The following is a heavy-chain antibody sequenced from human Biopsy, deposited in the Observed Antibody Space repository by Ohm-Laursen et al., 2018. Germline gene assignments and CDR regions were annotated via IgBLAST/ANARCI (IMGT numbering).Heavy chain of an antibody. D-gene: IGHD3-9*01. CDR2: NIPILGTG. CDR3: ATKLTGYFHH. Sequence: ALVKASCKAPGGTFSNYGVNWVRQAPGQGLEWLGGNIPILGTGNYAPKFQDRVTVAADTSTSTATMELRSLRSDDTAVYYCATKLTGYFHHWGQGTLVIVSS. CDR1: GGTFSNYG. V-gene: IGHV1-69*06. J-gene: IGHJ1*01.